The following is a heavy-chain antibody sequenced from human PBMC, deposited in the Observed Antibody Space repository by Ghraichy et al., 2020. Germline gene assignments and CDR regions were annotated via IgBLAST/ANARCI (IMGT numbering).Heavy chain of an antibody. J-gene: IGHJ4*02. CDR1: GGSISSYY. V-gene: IGHV4-4*09. CDR3: ARIHSSGWYNY. D-gene: IGHD6-19*01. Sequence: SETLSLTCTVSGGSISSYYWSWIRQPPGKGLEWIGYIYTSGSTNYNPSLKSRVTISVDTSKNQFSLKLSSVTAADTAVYYCARIHSSGWYNYWGQGTLVTVSS. CDR2: IYTSGST.